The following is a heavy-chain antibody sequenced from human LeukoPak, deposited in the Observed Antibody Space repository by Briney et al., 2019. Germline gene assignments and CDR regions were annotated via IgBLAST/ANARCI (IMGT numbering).Heavy chain of an antibody. CDR3: ATADWESFYFDS. V-gene: IGHV4-31*03. CDR1: GGSVSRGGYY. CDR2: TSYSEGT. D-gene: IGHD1-26*01. Sequence: SETLPLTCTVSGGSVSRGGYYWSWIRQHPGKGLEWIGFTSYSEGTYYNPSLMSRITISVDRSQNQFSLRMRDVTAADTAVYFCATADWESFYFDSWGQGALVAVSS. J-gene: IGHJ4*02.